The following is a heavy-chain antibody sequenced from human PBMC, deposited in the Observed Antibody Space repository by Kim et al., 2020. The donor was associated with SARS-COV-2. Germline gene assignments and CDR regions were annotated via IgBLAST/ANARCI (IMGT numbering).Heavy chain of an antibody. CDR3: ARLQIPLGKMDV. V-gene: IGHV6-1*01. D-gene: IGHD7-27*01. J-gene: IGHJ6*02. Sequence: DYAVSVKSRITINPDTSKNQFSLQLNSVTPEDTAVYYCARLQIPLGKMDVWGQGTTVTVSS.